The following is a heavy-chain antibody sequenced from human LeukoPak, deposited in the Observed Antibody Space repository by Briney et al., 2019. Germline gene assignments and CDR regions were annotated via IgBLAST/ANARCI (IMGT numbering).Heavy chain of an antibody. CDR2: IYYSGST. D-gene: IGHD2-21*02. J-gene: IGHJ4*02. CDR1: GGSISSTSYY. Sequence: SETLSLTCTVSGGSISSTSYYWGWIRQPPGKGLEWIGSIYYSGSTYYNPSLKSRVTISVDTSKNQFSLKLSSVTAADTAVYYCARDPNCGGDCYSNYWGQGTLVTVSS. V-gene: IGHV4-39*07. CDR3: ARDPNCGGDCYSNY.